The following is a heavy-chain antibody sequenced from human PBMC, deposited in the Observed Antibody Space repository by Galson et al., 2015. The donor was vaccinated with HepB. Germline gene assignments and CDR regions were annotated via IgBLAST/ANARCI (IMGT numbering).Heavy chain of an antibody. J-gene: IGHJ4*02. CDR3: ARLHYGSRSYQIDY. V-gene: IGHV1-3*01. CDR1: GYTFTSYP. D-gene: IGHD3-10*01. CDR2: INAGNGNT. Sequence: SVKVSCKASGYTFTSYPMHWVRQAPGQTLEWMGWINAGNGNTKYSQKFQGRVTITRDTSASTAYMELSSLRSEDTAVYYCARLHYGSRSYQIDYWGQGTLVTVSS.